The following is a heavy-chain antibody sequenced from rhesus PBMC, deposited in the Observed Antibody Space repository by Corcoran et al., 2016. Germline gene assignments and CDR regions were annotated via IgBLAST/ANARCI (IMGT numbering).Heavy chain of an antibody. V-gene: IGHV4S14*01. CDR1: GYSIRSGYY. Sequence: QVQLQESGPGLVKPSETLSLTCAVSGYSIRSGYYWNWIRQPPGKGLEWIGSIYGSGGSNYLNPSLKSRVTLSVDTSKNQFSLKVSSVTAADTAVYYCARNNHYHTYFDYWGQGVLVTVSS. CDR2: IYGSGGSN. D-gene: IGHD3-9*01. J-gene: IGHJ4*01. CDR3: ARNNHYHTYFDY.